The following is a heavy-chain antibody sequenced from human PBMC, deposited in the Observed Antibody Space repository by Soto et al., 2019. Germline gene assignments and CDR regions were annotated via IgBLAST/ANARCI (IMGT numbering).Heavy chain of an antibody. CDR3: NRGSEYDFWSGYL. J-gene: IGHJ4*02. CDR2: IVRMFVTL. D-gene: IGHD3-3*01. V-gene: IGHV1-69*06. Sequence: QERLVQSGAEVRKPGSSVKVSCKVTGGTSSRYAINWVRQAPGQGVEWRGGIVRMFVTLKYAQKFQGRVTSTADTTTHIAYMELSSLRSEDTAVYYCNRGSEYDFWSGYLWGQGTLVSVSS. CDR1: GGTSSRYA.